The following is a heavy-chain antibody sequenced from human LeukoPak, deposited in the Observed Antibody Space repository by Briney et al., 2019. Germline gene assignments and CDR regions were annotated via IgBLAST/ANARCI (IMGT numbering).Heavy chain of an antibody. J-gene: IGHJ3*02. D-gene: IGHD3-9*01. Sequence: PGGSLRLSCAASGFTFSSYGMHWVRQAPGKGLEWVAFIRYDGSNKYYADSVKGRFTISRDNAKNSLYLQMNSLRAEDTALYYCAKDADILTGLDAFDIWGQGTMVTVSS. CDR1: GFTFSSYG. V-gene: IGHV3-30*02. CDR3: AKDADILTGLDAFDI. CDR2: IRYDGSNK.